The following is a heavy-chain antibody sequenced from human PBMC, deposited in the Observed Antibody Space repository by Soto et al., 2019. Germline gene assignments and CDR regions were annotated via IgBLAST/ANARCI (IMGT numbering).Heavy chain of an antibody. CDR1: GGSISNYY. CDR3: ARGGGSSSRYYYYGMDV. CDR2: IYYSGST. Sequence: SETLSLTCTVSGGSISNYYWSWIRQPPGKGLEWIGYIYYSGSTNYNPSLKSRVTISVDASKNQFSLKLSSVTAADTAVYYCARGGGSSSRYYYYGMDVWGQGTTVTVSS. D-gene: IGHD6-6*01. J-gene: IGHJ6*02. V-gene: IGHV4-59*01.